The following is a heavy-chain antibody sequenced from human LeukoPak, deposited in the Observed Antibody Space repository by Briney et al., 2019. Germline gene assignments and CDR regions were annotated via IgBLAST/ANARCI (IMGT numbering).Heavy chain of an antibody. Sequence: ASVKVSCKASGYTFTGYYMHWVRQAPGQGLEWMGWINPKSGGTNYAQKFQGRVTMTRDTSISTAYMELSRLRSDDTAVYYCARDLGYSDCDTGGYWGQGTLVTVSS. CDR2: INPKSGGT. D-gene: IGHD5-12*01. CDR3: ARDLGYSDCDTGGY. V-gene: IGHV1-2*02. J-gene: IGHJ4*02. CDR1: GYTFTGYY.